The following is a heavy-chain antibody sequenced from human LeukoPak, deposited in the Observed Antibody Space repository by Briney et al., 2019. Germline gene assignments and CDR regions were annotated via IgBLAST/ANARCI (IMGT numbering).Heavy chain of an antibody. CDR1: GGSISSGDYY. CDR2: IYYSGST. D-gene: IGHD3-10*01. CDR3: ARDRVGYGSGSYTFDY. V-gene: IGHV4-30-4*01. J-gene: IGHJ4*02. Sequence: PSETLSLTCTVSGGSISSGDYYWSWIRQPPGKGLEWIGYIYYSGSTYYNPSLKSRVTISVDTSKNQFSLKLSSVTAADTAVYYCARDRVGYGSGSYTFDYWGQGTLVTVSS.